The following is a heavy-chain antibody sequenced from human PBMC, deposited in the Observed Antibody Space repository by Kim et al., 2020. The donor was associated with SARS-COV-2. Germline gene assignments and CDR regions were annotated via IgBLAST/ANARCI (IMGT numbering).Heavy chain of an antibody. CDR2: IKTKTDGGTT. D-gene: IGHD3-10*01. V-gene: IGHV3-15*01. J-gene: IGHJ4*02. CDR3: TSVAGFGDVPFL. CDR1: GFTFSNAW. Sequence: LSLTCAASGFTFSNAWMSWVRQAPGKGLEWVGRIKTKTDGGTTDYAAPVKGRFTISRDDSKNMLYLQMNSLKTEDTAVYYCTSVAGFGDVPFLWGQGTLVTVSS.